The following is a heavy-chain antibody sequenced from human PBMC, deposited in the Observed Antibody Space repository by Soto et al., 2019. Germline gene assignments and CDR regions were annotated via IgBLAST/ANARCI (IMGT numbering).Heavy chain of an antibody. CDR2: IYSGGST. Sequence: GALRLSCAASGFTVSSNYMSWVRQAPGKGLEWVSVIYSGGSTYYADSVKGRFTISRDNSKNTLYLQMNSLRAEDTAVYYCARGRKFNSATGAYYYYYGMDVWGQGTTVTVSS. CDR1: GFTVSSNY. CDR3: ARGRKFNSATGAYYYYYGMDV. D-gene: IGHD3-10*01. J-gene: IGHJ6*02. V-gene: IGHV3-53*01.